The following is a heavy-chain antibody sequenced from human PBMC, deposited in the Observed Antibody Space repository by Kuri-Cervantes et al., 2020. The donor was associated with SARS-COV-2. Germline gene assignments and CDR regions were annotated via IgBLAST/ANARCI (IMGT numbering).Heavy chain of an antibody. J-gene: IGHJ4*02. CDR2: ISSSSSYI. V-gene: IGHV3-21*01. CDR3: ARDVGGDSSGWYDY. D-gene: IGHD6-19*01. CDR1: GFTFSSYS. Sequence: GESLKISCAASGFTFSSYSMNWVRQAPGKGLEWVSSISSSSSYIYYADSVKGRFTISRDNAKNPLYLQMNSLRAEDTAVYYCARDVGGDSSGWYDYWGQGTLVTVSS.